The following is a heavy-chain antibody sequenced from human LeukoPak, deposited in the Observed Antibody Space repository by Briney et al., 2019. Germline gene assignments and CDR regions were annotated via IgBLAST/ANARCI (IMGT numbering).Heavy chain of an antibody. CDR3: ARDLPYYDSSGYNYWYFDL. CDR1: GGSISNYY. D-gene: IGHD3-22*01. Sequence: PSEALSLTCTVSGGSISNYYWSWIRQPPGKGVEWIGYIYYSGSTNYNPSLKSRVTMSVDTSKNQFSLKLSSMTPADTAVYYCARDLPYYDSSGYNYWYFDLWGRGTLVTVSS. CDR2: IYYSGST. V-gene: IGHV4-59*01. J-gene: IGHJ2*01.